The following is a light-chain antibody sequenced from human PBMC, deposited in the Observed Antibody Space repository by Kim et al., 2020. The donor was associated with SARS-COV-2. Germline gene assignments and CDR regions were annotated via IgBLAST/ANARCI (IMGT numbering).Light chain of an antibody. V-gene: IGLV4-69*01. Sequence: SVKLTCTPSSGHSSYAIAWHQQQPEKGPRYLMKLNSDGSHSKGDGIPDRFSGSSSGAERYLTISSLQSEDEADYYCQTWGTGIVVFGGGTKLTVL. CDR1: SGHSSYA. CDR3: QTWGTGIVV. CDR2: LNSDGSH. J-gene: IGLJ2*01.